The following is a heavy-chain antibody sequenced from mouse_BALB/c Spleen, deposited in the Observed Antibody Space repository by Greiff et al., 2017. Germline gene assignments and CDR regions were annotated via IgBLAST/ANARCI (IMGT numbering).Heavy chain of an antibody. CDR2: ISSGSSTI. J-gene: IGHJ4*01. D-gene: IGHD1-1*01. CDR1: GFTFSSFG. CDR3: ARDGSSPYYYAMDY. Sequence: EVQGVESGGGLVQPGGSRKLSCAASGFTFSSFGMHWVRQAPEKGLEWVAYISSGSSTIYYADTVKGRFTISRVNPKNTLFLQMTSLRSEDTAMYYCARDGSSPYYYAMDYWGQGTSVTVSS. V-gene: IGHV5-17*02.